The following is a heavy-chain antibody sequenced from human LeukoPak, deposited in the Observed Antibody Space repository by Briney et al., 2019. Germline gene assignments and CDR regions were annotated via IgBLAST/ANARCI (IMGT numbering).Heavy chain of an antibody. CDR2: ISSSSSTI. Sequence: GGSLRLSCAASGFTFSSYSMNWVRQAPGKGLEWVSYISSSSSTIYYADSVKGRFTISRDNAKNSLYLQMNSLRAEDTAVYYYARRPKAPYYYYGMDVWGQGTTVTVSS. V-gene: IGHV3-48*04. J-gene: IGHJ6*02. CDR1: GFTFSSYS. CDR3: ARRPKAPYYYYGMDV.